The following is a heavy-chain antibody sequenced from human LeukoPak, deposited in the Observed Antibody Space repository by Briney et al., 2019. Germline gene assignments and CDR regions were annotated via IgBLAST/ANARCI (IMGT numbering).Heavy chain of an antibody. D-gene: IGHD3-3*01. CDR1: GGTFSSYA. CDR3: ARAPTTMEWLSNSYYYYMDV. J-gene: IGHJ6*03. CDR2: IIPIFGTA. Sequence: GASVKVSCKASGGTFSSYAISWLRQAPGQGLEWMGGIIPIFGTANYAQKFQGRVTITTDESTSTAYMELSSLRSEDTAVYYCARAPTTMEWLSNSYYYYMDVWGKGTTVTVSS. V-gene: IGHV1-69*05.